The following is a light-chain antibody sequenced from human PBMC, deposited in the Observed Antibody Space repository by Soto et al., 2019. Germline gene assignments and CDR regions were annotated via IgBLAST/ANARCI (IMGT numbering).Light chain of an antibody. CDR1: QSVSRSY. J-gene: IGKJ2*01. V-gene: IGKV3D-20*01. CDR3: QQYVSSPHT. Sequence: EIVLTQSPATLSLSPGERATLSCGASQSVSRSYLAWYQQKPGLAPRLLIYDASSRATGIPDRFSGSGSATDFTLTISRLEPEDFAVYYCQQYVSSPHTFGPWTKLEIK. CDR2: DAS.